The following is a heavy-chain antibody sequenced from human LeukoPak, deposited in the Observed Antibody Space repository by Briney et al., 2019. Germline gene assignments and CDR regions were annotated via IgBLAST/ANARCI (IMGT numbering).Heavy chain of an antibody. CDR1: GGSISSSSYY. D-gene: IGHD6-13*01. V-gene: IGHV4-39*02. Sequence: PSETLSLTCTVSGGSISSSSYYWGWIRQPPGKGLEWIGSIYYSGSTYYDPSLKSRVTISVDTSKNQFSLKLSSVTAADTAVYYCAREAAASSWYSSFDYWGQGTLVTVSS. CDR3: AREAAASSWYSSFDY. J-gene: IGHJ4*02. CDR2: IYYSGST.